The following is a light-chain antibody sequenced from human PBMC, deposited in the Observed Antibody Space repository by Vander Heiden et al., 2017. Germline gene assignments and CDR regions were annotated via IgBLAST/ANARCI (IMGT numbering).Light chain of an antibody. Sequence: EIVMTQSPATLSVSPGERATLSCRASQSVSSNLAWYQQKPGQAPRLLIYGASTRATGIPARFSGSGSGTEFTLTISSLQSEDFAVYYCQQDNNWPFTFGHGTKVXIK. CDR2: GAS. CDR3: QQDNNWPFT. V-gene: IGKV3-15*01. CDR1: QSVSSN. J-gene: IGKJ3*01.